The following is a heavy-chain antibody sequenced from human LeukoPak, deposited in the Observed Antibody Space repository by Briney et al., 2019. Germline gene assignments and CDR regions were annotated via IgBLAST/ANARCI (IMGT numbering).Heavy chain of an antibody. CDR3: ARDLSSSWYSLAY. V-gene: IGHV3-20*04. CDR1: GFTFSSYW. D-gene: IGHD6-13*01. CDR2: INWDGEAT. J-gene: IGHJ4*02. Sequence: RPGGSLRLSCAASGFTFSSYWMSWVRQVPGKGLEWVSGINWDGEATGYADSVKGRFTISRDNAKKSLYLEMNSLRDDDTALYYCARDLSSSWYSLAYWGQGTLVTVSS.